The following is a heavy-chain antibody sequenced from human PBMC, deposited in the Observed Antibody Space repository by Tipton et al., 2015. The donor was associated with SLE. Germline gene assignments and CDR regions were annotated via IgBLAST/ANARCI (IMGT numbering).Heavy chain of an antibody. CDR3: ARELLHYYYYMDV. D-gene: IGHD2-15*01. CDR2: IWYDGTNE. CDR1: GFTFSSYG. V-gene: IGHV3-33*01. J-gene: IGHJ6*03. Sequence: SLRLSCAASGFTFSSYGMHWVRQAPGKGLEWMAAIWYDGTNEYYADSVKGRFTISRDNSKNTLYLQMNSLRAEDTAVYYCARELLHYYYYMDVWGKGTTVTVSS.